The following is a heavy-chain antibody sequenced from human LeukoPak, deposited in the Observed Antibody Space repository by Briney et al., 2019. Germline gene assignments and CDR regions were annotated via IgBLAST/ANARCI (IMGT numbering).Heavy chain of an antibody. V-gene: IGHV3-30*03. CDR1: GFTFSSYG. CDR3: ARDEWDIVVVPAAVDY. J-gene: IGHJ4*02. CDR2: ISHDGSNK. D-gene: IGHD2-2*01. Sequence: GRSLRLSCAASGFTFSSYGMHWVRQAPGKGLEWVAVISHDGSNKYYADSVKGRFTISRDNSKNTLYLQMNSLRAEDTAVYYCARDEWDIVVVPAAVDYWGQGTLVTVSS.